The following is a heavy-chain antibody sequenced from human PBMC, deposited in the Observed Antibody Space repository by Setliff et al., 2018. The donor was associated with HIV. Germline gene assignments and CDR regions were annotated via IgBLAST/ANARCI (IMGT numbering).Heavy chain of an antibody. CDR1: GFTFSSYA. CDR2: ISGSGGST. J-gene: IGHJ2*01. V-gene: IGHV3-23*01. D-gene: IGHD5-12*01. CDR3: ARVPVMATITYWYFDL. Sequence: GGSLRLSCAASGFTFSSYAMSWVRQAPGKGLEWVSAISGSGGSTYYADSVRGRFTISRDNSKNTLYLQMNSLRAEDTALYYCARVPVMATITYWYFDLWGRGTLVTVSS.